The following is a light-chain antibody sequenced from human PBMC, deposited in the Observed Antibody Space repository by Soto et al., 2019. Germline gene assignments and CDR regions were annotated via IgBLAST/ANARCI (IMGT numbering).Light chain of an antibody. Sequence: QSALTQPASVSGSPGQSITIPCTGTSNDIGGYNYVSWYQQHPGKVPKLMIFDVSYRPSGISDRFSGSKSGNTASLTISGLQPEDEADYYCSSYGASSTLFGGGTQLTV. CDR3: SSYGASSTL. CDR1: SNDIGGYNY. J-gene: IGLJ2*01. CDR2: DVS. V-gene: IGLV2-14*03.